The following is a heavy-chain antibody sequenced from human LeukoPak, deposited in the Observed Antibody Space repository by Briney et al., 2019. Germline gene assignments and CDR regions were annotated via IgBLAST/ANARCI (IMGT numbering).Heavy chain of an antibody. Sequence: SETLSLTCTVSRGSISSGSYYWSWIRQPAGKGLEWIGHIYTSGSTNYNPSLKSRVTISVDTSKNHFSLKLSSVTAADTAVYYCARITVTTELWGQGTLVTVSS. CDR1: RGSISSGSYY. CDR2: IYTSGST. J-gene: IGHJ4*02. V-gene: IGHV4-61*09. CDR3: ARITVTTEL. D-gene: IGHD4-17*01.